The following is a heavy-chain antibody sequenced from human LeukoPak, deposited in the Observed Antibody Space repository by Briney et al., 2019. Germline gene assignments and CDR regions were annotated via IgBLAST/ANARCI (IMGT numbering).Heavy chain of an antibody. J-gene: IGHJ4*02. D-gene: IGHD6-13*01. V-gene: IGHV1-2*02. CDR2: INPNSGGT. CDR3: ARDLWQQLVGFDY. Sequence: GASVKVSCKASGYTFTGYYMHWVRQAPGQGLEWMGWINPNSGGTNYAQKFQGRVTMTRDTSISTAYMELSRLRSNDTAVYYCARDLWQQLVGFDYWGQGTLVTVSS. CDR1: GYTFTGYY.